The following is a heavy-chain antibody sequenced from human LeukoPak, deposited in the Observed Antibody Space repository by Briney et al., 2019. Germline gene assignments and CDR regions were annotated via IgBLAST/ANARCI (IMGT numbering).Heavy chain of an antibody. CDR1: GGSMSNIYY. J-gene: IGHJ4*02. CDR2: IFYSGIT. D-gene: IGHD6-19*01. Sequence: SETLSLTCNVSGGSMSNIYYWGWIRQPPGKGLEWIGNIFYSGITYYNPSLRSRVTIAIDTSKSQFSLKLTSVTAADTAVYYCASLDSNGWYYFDYWGQGTLVTVSS. CDR3: ASLDSNGWYYFDY. V-gene: IGHV4-39*01.